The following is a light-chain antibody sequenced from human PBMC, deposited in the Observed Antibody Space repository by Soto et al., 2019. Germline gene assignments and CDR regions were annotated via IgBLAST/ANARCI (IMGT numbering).Light chain of an antibody. Sequence: DIQMAQSPSSVSASVGDRVTITCRASQGIKSWLAWYQHKPGQAPKVLIFAASSLQSGVPSRFSGSGSGTDFTLTINSLQPEDFATYFCQQVNSCPLTFGGGTKVDI. CDR2: AAS. J-gene: IGKJ4*01. CDR1: QGIKSW. V-gene: IGKV1-12*01. CDR3: QQVNSCPLT.